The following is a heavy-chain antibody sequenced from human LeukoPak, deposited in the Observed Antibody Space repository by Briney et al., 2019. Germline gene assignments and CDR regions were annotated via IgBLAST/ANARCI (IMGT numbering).Heavy chain of an antibody. CDR3: ARGFYCGGDCYFGYYFDY. V-gene: IGHV4-31*03. D-gene: IGHD2-21*02. CDR1: GGSISSGGYY. CDR2: IYYSGST. Sequence: PSETLSLTCTVSGGSISSGGYYWSWIRQHPGKGLEWIGYIYYSGSTYYNPSLKSRVTISVDTSKNQFSLKLSSVTAADTAVYYCARGFYCGGDCYFGYYFDYWGQGTLVTVSS. J-gene: IGHJ4*02.